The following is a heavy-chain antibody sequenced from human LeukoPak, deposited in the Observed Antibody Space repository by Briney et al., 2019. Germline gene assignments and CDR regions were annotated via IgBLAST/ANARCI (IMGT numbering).Heavy chain of an antibody. CDR1: GYTFTNYG. V-gene: IGHV7-4-1*02. CDR3: ARGIGQLDWVFDY. D-gene: IGHD6-6*01. Sequence: GAPVKVSCKASGYTFTNYGIIWVRQAPGRGLEWMGWINTNTGNPTYAQGFTGRFVFSLDTSVSTAYLQISSLKAEDTAVYYCARGIGQLDWVFDYWGQGTLVTVSS. J-gene: IGHJ4*02. CDR2: INTNTGNP.